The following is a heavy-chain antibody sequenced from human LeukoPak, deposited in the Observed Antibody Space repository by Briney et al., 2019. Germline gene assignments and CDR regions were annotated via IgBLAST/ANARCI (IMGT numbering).Heavy chain of an antibody. Sequence: GGSLRLSCAASGFTFSSYAMHWVRQAPGKGLEWVAVISYDGSNKYYADSVKGRLTISRDNSKNTLYLQMNSLRAEDTAVYYCARGKVVPAATSHNWFDPWGQGTLVTVSS. V-gene: IGHV3-30-3*01. J-gene: IGHJ5*02. CDR1: GFTFSSYA. D-gene: IGHD2-2*01. CDR2: ISYDGSNK. CDR3: ARGKVVPAATSHNWFDP.